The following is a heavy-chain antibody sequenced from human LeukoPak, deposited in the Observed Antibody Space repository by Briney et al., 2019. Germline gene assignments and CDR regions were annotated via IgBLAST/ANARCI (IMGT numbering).Heavy chain of an antibody. CDR1: GGSISSYY. CDR2: IYHSGST. V-gene: IGHV4-59*01. Sequence: SETLSLTCTVSGGSISSYYWSWIRQPPGKGLEWIGYIYHSGSTNYNPSLKSRVTISVDTSKNQFSLKLSSVTAADTAVYYCATLRDGYNYGIDYWGQGTLVTVSS. D-gene: IGHD5-24*01. CDR3: ATLRDGYNYGIDY. J-gene: IGHJ4*02.